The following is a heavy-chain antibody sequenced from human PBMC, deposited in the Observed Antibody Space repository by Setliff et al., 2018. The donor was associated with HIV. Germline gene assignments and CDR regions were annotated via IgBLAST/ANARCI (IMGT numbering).Heavy chain of an antibody. Sequence: PSETLSLTCTVSGGSISSYYWSWIRQPPGKGLEWIGYIYFNGDSYYNPSLKSRVSISLDMSKNQISLKLNSLTAADTAVYYCASSAEYWGPGILVTVSS. V-gene: IGHV4-59*01. CDR2: IYFNGDS. CDR3: ASSAEY. CDR1: GGSISSYY. J-gene: IGHJ4*02.